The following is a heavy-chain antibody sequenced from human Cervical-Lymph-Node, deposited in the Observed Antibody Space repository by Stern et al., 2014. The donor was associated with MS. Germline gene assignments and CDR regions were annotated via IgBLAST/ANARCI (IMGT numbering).Heavy chain of an antibody. V-gene: IGHV5-10-1*03. J-gene: IGHJ5*02. Sequence: EVQLVQSGTEVKKPGESLRISCKGSGYSFTNYWISWVRQMPGKGLEWMGKIDPSDSYTNYSPSFQGHVTISADKSISTAYLQWSSLKASDTAIYYCARQYTARDWFDPWGQGTLVTVSS. CDR3: ARQYTARDWFDP. D-gene: IGHD2-2*02. CDR2: IDPSDSYT. CDR1: GYSFTNYW.